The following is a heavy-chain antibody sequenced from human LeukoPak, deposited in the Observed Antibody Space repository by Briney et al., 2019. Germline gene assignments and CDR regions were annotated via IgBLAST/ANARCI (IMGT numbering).Heavy chain of an antibody. V-gene: IGHV1-69*05. CDR1: GGTFSSYA. Sequence: ASVKVSCKASGGTFSSYAISWVRQAPGQGLEWMGGIIPIFGTANYAQKFQGRVTITTDESSITAYMELTSLRSEDTAVYYCVSGTTVTSFAYWGQGTLVTVSS. D-gene: IGHD4-17*01. J-gene: IGHJ4*02. CDR3: VSGTTVTSFAY. CDR2: IIPIFGTA.